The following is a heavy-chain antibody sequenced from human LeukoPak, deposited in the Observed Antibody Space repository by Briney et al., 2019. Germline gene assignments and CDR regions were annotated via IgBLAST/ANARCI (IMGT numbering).Heavy chain of an antibody. D-gene: IGHD3-22*01. Sequence: PGGSLRLSCAASGFTFSSYGVHWLRQAPGKGLEWVAVIWYDGSNKYYVDSVKGRFTISRDNSKNTLYLQMNSLRAEDTAVYYCAKEDEYYYDSSGYSYFDYWGQGTLVTVSS. CDR1: GFTFSSYG. J-gene: IGHJ4*02. CDR3: AKEDEYYYDSSGYSYFDY. V-gene: IGHV3-33*06. CDR2: IWYDGSNK.